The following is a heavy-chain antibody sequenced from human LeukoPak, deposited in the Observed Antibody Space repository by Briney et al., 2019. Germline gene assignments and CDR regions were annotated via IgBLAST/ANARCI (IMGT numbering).Heavy chain of an antibody. J-gene: IGHJ4*02. D-gene: IGHD6-6*01. Sequence: SETLSLTCAVYGGSFSGYYWSWVRQPPGKGGEGVGEINNSGSNNYNPSLKSRVNISEDTSKNQFSLKLSSVTAADTAVYYCARGSGSSDYWGQGTLVTVSS. V-gene: IGHV4-34*01. CDR3: ARGSGSSDY. CDR1: GGSFSGYY. CDR2: INNSGSN.